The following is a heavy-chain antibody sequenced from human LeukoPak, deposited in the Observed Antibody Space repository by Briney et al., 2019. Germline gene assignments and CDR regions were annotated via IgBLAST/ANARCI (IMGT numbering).Heavy chain of an antibody. Sequence: GGSLRLSCAASGFTFSSYWMSWVRQAPGRGLEWVANIKEDGSEKYYVDSVKGRFTISRDNAKNSLFLQMNSLRVEDTAVYYCARDPSAYSSGWYYGMDVRGQGTTVTVSS. D-gene: IGHD6-19*01. CDR2: IKEDGSEK. J-gene: IGHJ6*02. V-gene: IGHV3-7*01. CDR1: GFTFSSYW. CDR3: ARDPSAYSSGWYYGMDV.